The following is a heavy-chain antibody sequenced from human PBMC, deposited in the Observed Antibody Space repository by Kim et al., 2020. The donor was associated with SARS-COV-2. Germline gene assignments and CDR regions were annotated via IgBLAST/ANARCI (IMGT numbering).Heavy chain of an antibody. CDR3: AKTLTSVTRPVDC. J-gene: IGHJ4*02. Sequence: GGSLRLSCAASGFTFTTYAMSWVRQAPGKGLEWVSTISGSGGTTFYADSVKGRFTISRDNSKNTLNLQMNSLTAEDTAIYYCAKTLTSVTRPVDCWGQGTLVAVSS. CDR2: ISGSGGTT. D-gene: IGHD4-17*01. V-gene: IGHV3-23*01. CDR1: GFTFTTYA.